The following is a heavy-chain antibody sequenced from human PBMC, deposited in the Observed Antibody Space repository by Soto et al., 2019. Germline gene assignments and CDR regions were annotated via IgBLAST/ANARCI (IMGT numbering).Heavy chain of an antibody. Sequence: GGSLRLSCAASGFTFSSYAMHWVRQAPGKGLEWVAVISYDGSNKYYADSVKGRFTISRDNSKNTLYLQMNSLRAEDTAVNDGAREGYCSSTRCDRGGAFYYYYDMDVWGQGTTVTVSS. CDR1: GFTFSSYA. D-gene: IGHD2-2*02. J-gene: IGHJ6*02. CDR3: AREGYCSSTRCDRGGAFYYYYDMDV. CDR2: ISYDGSNK. V-gene: IGHV3-30-3*01.